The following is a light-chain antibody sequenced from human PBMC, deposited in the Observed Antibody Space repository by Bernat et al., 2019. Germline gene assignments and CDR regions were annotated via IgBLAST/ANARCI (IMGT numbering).Light chain of an antibody. J-gene: IGLJ2*01. CDR3: GSWDSSLNAGL. CDR2: ESN. V-gene: IGLV1-51*02. CDR1: SSNIENND. Sequence: QSVLTQPPSVSAAPGQKVTISCSGSSSNIENNDVSWYQQFPGTAPKLLIYESNKRPSGIPDRFSGSMSGTSGTLDITGLQTGDEADYYCGSWDSSLNAGLFGGGTKVTVL.